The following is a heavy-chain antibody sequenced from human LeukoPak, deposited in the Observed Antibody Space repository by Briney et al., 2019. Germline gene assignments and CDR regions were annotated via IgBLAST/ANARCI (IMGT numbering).Heavy chain of an antibody. J-gene: IGHJ4*02. D-gene: IGHD6-13*01. V-gene: IGHV3-33*01. CDR1: GFTFSSHG. CDR3: ARDRGSRWFGPIDY. CDR2: IWNDGSNT. Sequence: PGGSLRLSCAASGFTFSSHGMQWVRQAPGKGLEWVGVIWNDGSNTYHADSVKGRFTISRDNSKNTLYLQMNSLRAEDTAVYYCARDRGSRWFGPIDYWGQGTLVTVSS.